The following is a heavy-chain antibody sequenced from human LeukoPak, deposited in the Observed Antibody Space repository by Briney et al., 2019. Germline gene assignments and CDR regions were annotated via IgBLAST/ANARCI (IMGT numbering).Heavy chain of an antibody. D-gene: IGHD1-26*01. CDR1: GYTFTGYY. V-gene: IGHV1-8*02. J-gene: IGHJ4*02. CDR3: ARGRGVGATWFIY. Sequence: ASVKVSCKASGYTFTGYYMHWVRQAPGQGLEWMGWMNPNSGNTGYAQKFQGRVTMTRNTSISTAYMELSSLRSEDTAVYYCARGRGVGATWFIYWGQGTLVTVSS. CDR2: MNPNSGNT.